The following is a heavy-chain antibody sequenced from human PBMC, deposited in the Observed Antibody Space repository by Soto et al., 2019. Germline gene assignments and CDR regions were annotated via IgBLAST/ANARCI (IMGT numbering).Heavy chain of an antibody. CDR2: INHSGST. J-gene: IGHJ5*02. D-gene: IGHD3-3*01. V-gene: IGHV4-34*01. CDR3: ARRASRRPTIFGVVRTGWFDP. CDR1: GGSFSGYY. Sequence: SETLSLTCAFYGGSFSGYYWSWIRQPPGKGLEWIGEINHSGSTNYNPSLKSRVTMSVDTSKNQFSLKLSSVTAADTAVYYCARRASRRPTIFGVVRTGWFDPWGQGTLVTSPQ.